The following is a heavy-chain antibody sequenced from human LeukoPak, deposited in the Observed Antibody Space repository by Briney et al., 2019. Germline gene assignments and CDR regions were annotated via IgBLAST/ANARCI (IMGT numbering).Heavy chain of an antibody. D-gene: IGHD3-10*01. CDR3: ATATMVRDVHFDY. Sequence: SVKVSCKASGGTFSSYTITWVRQAPGQGLEWMGGIIPIFGSANYAQKFQGRVTITADESTSTAYMELSSLRSEDTAVHYCATATMVRDVHFDYWGQGTLVTVSS. V-gene: IGHV1-69*13. CDR1: GGTFSSYT. J-gene: IGHJ4*02. CDR2: IIPIFGSA.